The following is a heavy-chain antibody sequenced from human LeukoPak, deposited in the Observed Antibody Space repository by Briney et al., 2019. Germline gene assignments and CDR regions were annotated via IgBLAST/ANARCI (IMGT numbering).Heavy chain of an antibody. CDR3: ARPSGYCSSTTCYVYFQH. V-gene: IGHV3-53*01. CDR2: IYTGGNT. D-gene: IGHD2-2*01. CDR1: GFTVDSNY. Sequence: GGSLRLSCAASGFTVDSNYLSWVRQAPGKGLEWVSTIYTGGNTYYAASVKGRFTISRDNAKNTVYLQMNSLRAEDTAVYYCARPSGYCSSTTCYVYFQHWGQGTLVTVSS. J-gene: IGHJ1*01.